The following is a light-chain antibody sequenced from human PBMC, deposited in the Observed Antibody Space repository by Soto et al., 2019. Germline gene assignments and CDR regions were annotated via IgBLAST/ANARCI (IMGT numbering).Light chain of an antibody. CDR2: GAS. CDR1: QSVGTK. CDR3: QQYNNWPLT. J-gene: IGKJ5*01. V-gene: IGKV3D-15*01. Sequence: EIVLTQSPATLSLSPGERDPLSCRASQSVGTKLAWYQQRPGQAPRLLIYGASTRATGVPARFSGGGSGTEFTLTITSLQSEDFAVYWCQQYNNWPLTFGPGTRLEIK.